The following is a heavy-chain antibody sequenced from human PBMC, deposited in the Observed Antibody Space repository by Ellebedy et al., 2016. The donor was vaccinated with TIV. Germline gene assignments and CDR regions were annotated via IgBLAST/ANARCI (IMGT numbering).Heavy chain of an antibody. J-gene: IGHJ6*03. CDR3: ARDHPLVPGTDYYYCYIDV. Sequence: GGSLRLXXAASGFTFSAYGMHWVRQAPGKGLVWLAVIWYDGSNEYYADSVRGRFTISRDNSKNTVHLQMNSLRAEDTGVYYCARDHPLVPGTDYYYCYIDVWGKGSTVTVSS. V-gene: IGHV3-33*01. CDR2: IWYDGSNE. CDR1: GFTFSAYG. D-gene: IGHD2-2*01.